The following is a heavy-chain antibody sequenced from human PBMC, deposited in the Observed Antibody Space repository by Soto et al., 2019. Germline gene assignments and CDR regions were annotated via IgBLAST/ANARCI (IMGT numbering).Heavy chain of an antibody. CDR3: ARGRSSWYEGDY. J-gene: IGHJ4*02. CDR1: GYTFTSYA. CDR2: INAGNGNT. V-gene: IGHV1-3*01. D-gene: IGHD6-13*01. Sequence: QVQLVQSGAEVKKPGASVKVSCKASGYTFTSYAMHWVRQAPGQRLEWMGWINAGNGNTKYSQKFQGRVTITRDTSASTAYRELSSLRSEDTAVYYCARGRSSWYEGDYWGQGTLVTVSS.